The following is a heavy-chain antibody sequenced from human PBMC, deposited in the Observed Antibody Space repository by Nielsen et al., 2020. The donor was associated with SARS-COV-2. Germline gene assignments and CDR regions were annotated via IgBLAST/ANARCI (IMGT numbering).Heavy chain of an antibody. D-gene: IGHD3-9*01. CDR3: ASSYYDILTGYYRDY. CDR1: GYTFTGYY. Sequence: ASVKVSCKASGYTFTGYYMHWVRQAPGQGLEWMGRINPNSGGTNYAQKFQGRVTMTRDTSISTAYMELSRLRSDDTAMYYCASSYYDILTGYYRDYWGQGTLVTVSS. CDR2: INPNSGGT. J-gene: IGHJ4*02. V-gene: IGHV1-2*06.